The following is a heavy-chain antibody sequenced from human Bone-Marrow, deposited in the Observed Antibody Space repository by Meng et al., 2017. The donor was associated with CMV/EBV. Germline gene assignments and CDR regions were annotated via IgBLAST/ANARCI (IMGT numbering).Heavy chain of an antibody. D-gene: IGHD6-19*01. Sequence: ASVKVSCKASGYTFTGYYMHWVRQAPGQGLEWMGWINPNSGGTNYAQKFQGRVTMTRDTSISTAYMELSRLRSDDTAVYYCARGFDSSGWYADWFDPWGQGTLVTVSS. V-gene: IGHV1-2*02. CDR1: GYTFTGYY. CDR2: INPNSGGT. CDR3: ARGFDSSGWYADWFDP. J-gene: IGHJ5*02.